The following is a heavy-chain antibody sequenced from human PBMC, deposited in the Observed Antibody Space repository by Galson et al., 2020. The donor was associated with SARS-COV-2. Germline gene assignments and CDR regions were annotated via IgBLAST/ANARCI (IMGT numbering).Heavy chain of an antibody. CDR3: AATRAY. V-gene: IGHV3-74*01. Sequence: GGSLRLSCAASGFTFSSYWMHLVRQAPGKGPAWVSRIHSDGNTTSYEDSVKGRFTISRDNAKNTLYLQMNSLRAEDTAVYYCAATRAYWGQGTLVTVSS. J-gene: IGHJ4*02. CDR2: IHSDGNTT. CDR1: GFTFSSYW.